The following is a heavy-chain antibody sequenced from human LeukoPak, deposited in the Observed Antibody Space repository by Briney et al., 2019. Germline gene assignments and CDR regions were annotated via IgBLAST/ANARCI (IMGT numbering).Heavy chain of an antibody. Sequence: ASEKVSCKASGYTFTSYYMHWVRQAPGQGLGWMGIINPSGGSTSYAQKFQGRVTMTRDTSTGTVYMELSSLRSEDTAVYYCAREGYCSSTSCYPLAWFDPWGQGTLVTVSS. V-gene: IGHV1-46*01. CDR1: GYTFTSYY. J-gene: IGHJ5*02. D-gene: IGHD2-2*01. CDR2: INPSGGST. CDR3: AREGYCSSTSCYPLAWFDP.